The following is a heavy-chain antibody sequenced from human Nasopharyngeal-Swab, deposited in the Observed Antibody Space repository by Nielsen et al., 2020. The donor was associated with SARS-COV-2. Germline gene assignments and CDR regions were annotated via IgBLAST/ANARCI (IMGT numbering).Heavy chain of an antibody. CDR3: ARSARYYDYVWGSYRQSGMDV. D-gene: IGHD3-16*02. V-gene: IGHV1-3*01. CDR1: EYTFTSYA. CDR2: INAGNGNT. Sequence: ASVKVSCKASEYTFTSYAMHWVRQAPGQRLEWMGWINAGNGNTKYSQKFQGRVTITRDTSASTAYMELSSLRSEDTAVYYCARSARYYDYVWGSYRQSGMDVWGQGTTVTVSS. J-gene: IGHJ6*02.